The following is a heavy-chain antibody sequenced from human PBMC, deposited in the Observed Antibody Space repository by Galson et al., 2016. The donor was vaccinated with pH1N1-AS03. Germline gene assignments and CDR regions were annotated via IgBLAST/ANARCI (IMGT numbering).Heavy chain of an antibody. CDR3: ATDRFGEPTT. J-gene: IGHJ5*02. V-gene: IGHV3-53*01. Sequence: SLRLSCAGSTFIARSNYMSWVRQAPGKGLEWVSVIYHGGAGTSYYADSVKGRFTISRHISTNTVNLQMNNLRVEDTATYYCATDRFGEPTTWGQGTLIIVS. CDR1: TFIARSNY. D-gene: IGHD3-16*01. CDR2: IYHGGAGTS.